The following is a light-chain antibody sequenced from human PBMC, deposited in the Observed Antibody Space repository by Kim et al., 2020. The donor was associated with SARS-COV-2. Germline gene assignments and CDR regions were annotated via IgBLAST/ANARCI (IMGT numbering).Light chain of an antibody. J-gene: IGLJ3*02. CDR1: SLKPSY. CDR2: GKN. V-gene: IGLV3-19*01. Sequence: ALGQTVKITCHGDSLKPSYATWYQQKPGQAPVLVIYGKNNRPSGIPDRFSGSSSANTASLTITGAQAEDEADYYCSSRDTTNNHVVFGGGTQLTVL. CDR3: SSRDTTNNHVV.